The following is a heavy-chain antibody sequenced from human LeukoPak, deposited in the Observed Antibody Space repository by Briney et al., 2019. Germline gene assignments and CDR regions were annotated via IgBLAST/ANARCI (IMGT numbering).Heavy chain of an antibody. Sequence: SETLSLTCTVSGGSISSYYWSWTRQPPGKGLEWIGYIHYSGTTNYSPSLKSRVTMSLDTSKKYFSLNLRSVTAADTAVYYCARADWGYWYLDLWGRGTLVTVSS. CDR1: GGSISSYY. D-gene: IGHD7-27*01. CDR3: ARADWGYWYLDL. J-gene: IGHJ2*01. V-gene: IGHV4-59*01. CDR2: IHYSGTT.